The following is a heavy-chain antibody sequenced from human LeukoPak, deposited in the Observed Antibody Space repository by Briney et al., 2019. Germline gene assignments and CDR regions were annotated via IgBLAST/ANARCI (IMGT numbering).Heavy chain of an antibody. CDR1: GFTFSSYA. CDR3: ASTPLKIQPAA. V-gene: IGHV3-23*01. CDR2: IGGSGGST. Sequence: GGSLRLSCAASGFTFSSYAMGWVRQAPGKGLEWVSGIGGSGGSTYYADSVKGRFTISRDNTNNSVYLQMSSLRVEDTGVYYCASTPLKIQPAAWGQGTLVAVSS. J-gene: IGHJ4*02. D-gene: IGHD5-18*01.